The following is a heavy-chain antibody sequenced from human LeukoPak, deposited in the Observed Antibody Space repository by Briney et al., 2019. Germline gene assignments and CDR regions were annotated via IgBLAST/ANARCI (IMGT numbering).Heavy chain of an antibody. D-gene: IGHD1-26*01. Sequence: GRSLRLSCAASGLTVSSNYMTWVRQAPGKGLEWVSVIYSGGSTYYADSVKGRFTISRDNSKNTLYLQMNSLRAEDTAVYYCARESGSYWNWFDPWGQGTLVTVSS. CDR1: GLTVSSNY. J-gene: IGHJ5*02. V-gene: IGHV3-53*01. CDR3: ARESGSYWNWFDP. CDR2: IYSGGST.